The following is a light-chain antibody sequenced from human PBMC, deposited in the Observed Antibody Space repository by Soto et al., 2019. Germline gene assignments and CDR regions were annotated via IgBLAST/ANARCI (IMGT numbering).Light chain of an antibody. V-gene: IGKV3-20*01. Sequence: EIVLKQSPGTLSLSPGERATLSCRASQSVSSSHLAWYQQKPGQAPRLLIYGTSSRTTGIPDRFSGSGSGTDFALTINRLVPEDYAVYYCQQYGNSPLTFGGGTKVEIK. CDR1: QSVSSSH. J-gene: IGKJ4*01. CDR2: GTS. CDR3: QQYGNSPLT.